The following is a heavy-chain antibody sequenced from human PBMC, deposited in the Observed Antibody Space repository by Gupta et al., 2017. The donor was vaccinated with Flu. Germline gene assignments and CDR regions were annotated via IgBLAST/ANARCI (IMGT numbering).Heavy chain of an antibody. V-gene: IGHV1-69*06. CDR1: GGTFSSYA. CDR2: IIPIFGTA. CDR3: ARDWDYYGSGSYWGLDY. Sequence: QVQLVQSGAEVKKPGSSVKVSCKASGGTFSSYAISWVRQAPGQGLEWMGGIIPIFGTANYAQKFQGRVTITADKSTSTAYMELSSLRSEDTAVYYCARDWDYYGSGSYWGLDYWGQGTLVTVSS. D-gene: IGHD3-10*01. J-gene: IGHJ4*02.